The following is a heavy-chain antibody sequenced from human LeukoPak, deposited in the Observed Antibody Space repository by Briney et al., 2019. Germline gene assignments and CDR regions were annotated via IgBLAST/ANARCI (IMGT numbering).Heavy chain of an antibody. CDR2: IYYSGST. Sequence: PSETLSLTCTVSGGSISSSSYYWGWIRQPPGKGLEWIGRIYYSGSTYYNPSLKSRVTVSVDTSKNPFSLKLSSVTAADTAVYYCARQGDGYYYMDVWGKGTTVTVSS. V-gene: IGHV4-39*01. J-gene: IGHJ6*03. D-gene: IGHD3-10*01. CDR3: ARQGDGYYYMDV. CDR1: GGSISSSSYY.